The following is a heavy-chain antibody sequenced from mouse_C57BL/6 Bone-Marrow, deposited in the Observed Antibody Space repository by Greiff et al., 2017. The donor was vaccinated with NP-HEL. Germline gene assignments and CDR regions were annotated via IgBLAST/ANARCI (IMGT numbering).Heavy chain of an antibody. Sequence: LVESGPELVKPGASVKISCKASGYTFTDYYINWVKQRPGQGLEWIGWIYPGSGNTKYNEKFKGTATLTVDTSSSTAYMQLSSLTSEDSAVYFCARGWLLRRGFDAYWGQGTLVTVSA. CDR2: IYPGSGNT. CDR3: ARGWLLRRGFDAY. J-gene: IGHJ3*01. CDR1: GYTFTDYY. D-gene: IGHD2-3*01. V-gene: IGHV1-84*01.